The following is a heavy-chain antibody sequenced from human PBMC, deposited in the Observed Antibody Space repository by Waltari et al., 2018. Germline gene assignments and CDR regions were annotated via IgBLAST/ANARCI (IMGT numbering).Heavy chain of an antibody. J-gene: IGHJ4*02. V-gene: IGHV4-4*02. CDR1: GDSMSSTHW. CDR3: ARDRGKGLYLDT. D-gene: IGHD2-15*01. CDR2: VHGSGTT. Sequence: QLQESGPGLVKPSGTLSLICAVSGDSMSSTHWGSWVRQPPGKGREWIGRVHGSGTTNYNPSFASRVTVSLDTSTYHIALKVTSATAADTALSYCARDRGKGLYLDTWGRGILVTVSP.